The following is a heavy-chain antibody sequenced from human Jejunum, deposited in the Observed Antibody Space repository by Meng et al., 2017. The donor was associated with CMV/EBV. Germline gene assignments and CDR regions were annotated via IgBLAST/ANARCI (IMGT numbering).Heavy chain of an antibody. CDR3: ARGNCSAGCSREYDAFDI. D-gene: IGHD2-15*01. Sequence: SGDYCWNWIRQSPGKGLEWIGYIYHSGHTYHNPSLNSQVTISRDTSKNQFSLKLTSVTAADTAVYYCARGNCSAGCSREYDAFDIWGQGTLVTVSS. J-gene: IGHJ3*02. V-gene: IGHV4-30-4*08. CDR1: SGDYC. CDR2: IYHSGHT.